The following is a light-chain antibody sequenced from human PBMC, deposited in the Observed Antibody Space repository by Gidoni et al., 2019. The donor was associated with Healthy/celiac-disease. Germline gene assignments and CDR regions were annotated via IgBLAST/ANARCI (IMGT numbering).Light chain of an antibody. V-gene: IGKV1-39*01. CDR2: AAS. J-gene: IGKJ4*01. Sequence: DIPMTQSPSSLSASVGDRVTITCRASQSISSYLNWYQQKPGKAPKRLIYAASSLQSGVPSRFSGSGSGTDFTLSISSLQPEDFATYYCKQSYSTLALTFGGXTKVEIK. CDR3: KQSYSTLALT. CDR1: QSISSY.